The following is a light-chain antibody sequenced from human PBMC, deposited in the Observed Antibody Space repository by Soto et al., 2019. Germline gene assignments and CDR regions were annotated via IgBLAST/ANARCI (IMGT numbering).Light chain of an antibody. J-gene: IGKJ1*01. CDR1: QSVSRSY. CDR2: GAS. Sequence: EIVLTQSPGTLSLSPGERATLSCRASQSVSRSYLAWYQQKPGQAPRLLIYGASSRATGIPDRFSGSGSGTDFTLTISRLEPEDFAVFHCQQYGSSSWTFGQGTKVEIK. CDR3: QQYGSSSWT. V-gene: IGKV3-20*01.